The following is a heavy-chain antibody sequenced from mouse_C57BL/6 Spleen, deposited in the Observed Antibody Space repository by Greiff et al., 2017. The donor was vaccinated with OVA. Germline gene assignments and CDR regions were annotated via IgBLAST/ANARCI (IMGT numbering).Heavy chain of an antibody. CDR3: VSYDYDGYAMDY. CDR1: GYTFTDYY. J-gene: IGHJ4*01. Sequence: QVQLQQSGAELVRPGASVKLSCKASGYTFTDYYINWVKQRPGQGLDWIARIYPGSGNTYYNEKFKGKATLTAEKSSSTAYMQLSSLTSEDSAVYFCVSYDYDGYAMDYWGQGTSVTVSS. D-gene: IGHD2-4*01. V-gene: IGHV1-76*01. CDR2: IYPGSGNT.